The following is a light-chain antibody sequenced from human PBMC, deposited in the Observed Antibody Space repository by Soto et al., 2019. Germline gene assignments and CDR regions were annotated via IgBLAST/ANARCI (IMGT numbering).Light chain of an antibody. J-gene: IGKJ1*01. CDR1: QSFSSSY. CDR2: GAS. V-gene: IGKV3-20*01. CDR3: QQYDSSPLT. Sequence: EIVLTQSPGTLSLSPGERATLSCRASQSFSSSYLAWYQQKPGQAPRLLIYGASNRATGIPDRFSGSGSGTDFTLNISRLEPEDFAVYYCQQYDSSPLTFGQGTKVEIK.